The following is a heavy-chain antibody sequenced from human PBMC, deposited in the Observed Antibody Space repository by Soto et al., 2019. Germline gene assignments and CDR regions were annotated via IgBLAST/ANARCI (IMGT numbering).Heavy chain of an antibody. CDR1: GYTLTELS. CDR2: FDPEDGET. CDR3: ATSNYGSGSYYYYYGRDV. J-gene: IGHJ6*02. Sequence: ASVKVSCKVSGYTLTELSMHWVRQAPGKGLEWMGGFDPEDGETIYAQKFQGRVTMTEDTSTDTAYMELSSLRSEDTAVYYCATSNYGSGSYYYYYGRDVGGQGTTVTASS. D-gene: IGHD3-10*01. V-gene: IGHV1-24*01.